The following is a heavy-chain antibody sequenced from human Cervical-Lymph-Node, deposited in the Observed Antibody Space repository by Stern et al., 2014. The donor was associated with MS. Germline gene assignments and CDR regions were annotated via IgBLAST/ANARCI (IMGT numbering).Heavy chain of an antibody. J-gene: IGHJ3*02. V-gene: IGHV1-3*01. D-gene: IGHD5/OR15-5a*01. CDR1: GYTFTSYA. Sequence: QVQLVQSGAEVKKPGASVKVSCKASGYTFTSYAMHWVRQAPGQRLEWMGWINAGNGNPKYSQKFQGRVTITRDTSASTAYMELSSLRSEDTAVYYCAKARAVSDAFDIWGQGTMVTVSS. CDR3: AKARAVSDAFDI. CDR2: INAGNGNP.